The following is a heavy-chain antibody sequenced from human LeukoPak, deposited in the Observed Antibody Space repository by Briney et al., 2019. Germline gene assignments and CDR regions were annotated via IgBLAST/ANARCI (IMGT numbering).Heavy chain of an antibody. CDR1: GGSISSSSYY. CDR3: ARGPYSYDSSGAFDI. J-gene: IGHJ3*02. D-gene: IGHD3-22*01. CDR2: IYYSGST. Sequence: SETLSLTCTVSGGSISSSSYYWGWIRQSPGKGLEWIGNIYYSGSTYYNPSLKSRVTISVDTSKNQFSLKLSSVTAADTAVYFCARGPYSYDSSGAFDIWGQGTMVTVSS. V-gene: IGHV4-39*07.